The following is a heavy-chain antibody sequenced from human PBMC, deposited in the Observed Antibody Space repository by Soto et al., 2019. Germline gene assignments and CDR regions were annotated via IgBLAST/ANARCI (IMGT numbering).Heavy chain of an antibody. J-gene: IGHJ6*02. V-gene: IGHV4-59*01. CDR1: GGSISSYY. CDR2: IYYSVST. Sequence: XASLSLSCTVSGGSISSYYWSGIRQPPGKGLEWIGYIYYSVSTNYNPSLKSRVTISVDTSKNQFSLKLSSVTAADTAVYYCERTPNYYYYGMDVWAQGTTVTVSS. CDR3: ERTPNYYYYGMDV.